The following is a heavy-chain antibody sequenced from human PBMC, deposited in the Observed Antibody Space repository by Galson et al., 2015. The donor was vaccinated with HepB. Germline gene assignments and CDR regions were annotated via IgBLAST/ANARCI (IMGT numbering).Heavy chain of an antibody. CDR2: IKSKTDGGTT. CDR3: TTVSDYYDYVWGSYRPFDY. D-gene: IGHD3-16*02. V-gene: IGHV3-15*01. Sequence: LRLSCAASGFTFSSAWMSWVRQAPGKGLEWVGRIKSKTDGGTTDYAAPVKGRFTISRDDSKNTLYLQMNSLKTEDTAVYYCTTVSDYYDYVWGSYRPFDYWGQGTLVTVSS. J-gene: IGHJ4*02. CDR1: GFTFSSAW.